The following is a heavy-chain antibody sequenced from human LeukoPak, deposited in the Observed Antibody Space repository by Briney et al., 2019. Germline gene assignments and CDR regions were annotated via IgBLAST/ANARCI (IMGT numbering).Heavy chain of an antibody. CDR3: ARDPAGVATVTNSDY. J-gene: IGHJ4*02. V-gene: IGHV1-46*01. D-gene: IGHD4-17*01. CDR2: INPSGGST. Sequence: WASVKVSCKASGYTFTSYYMHWVRQAPGQGLEWMGIINPSGGSTSYAQKFQGRVTMTRDTSTSTVYMELSSLRSEDTAVYYCARDPAGVATVTNSDYWGQGTLVTVSS. CDR1: GYTFTSYY.